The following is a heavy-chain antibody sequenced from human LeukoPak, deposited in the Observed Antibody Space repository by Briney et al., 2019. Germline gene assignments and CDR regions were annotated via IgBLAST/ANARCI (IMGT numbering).Heavy chain of an antibody. J-gene: IGHJ6*02. CDR1: GFTFSSYS. V-gene: IGHV3-9*01. D-gene: IGHD3-22*01. Sequence: GGSLRLSCAASGFTFSSYSMNWVRQAPGKGLEWVSGISWNSGSIGYADSVKGRFTISRDNAKNSLYLQMNSLRAEDTALYYCAKWGTYYYDSSGYNYYYYGMDVWGQGTTVTVSS. CDR3: AKWGTYYYDSSGYNYYYYGMDV. CDR2: ISWNSGSI.